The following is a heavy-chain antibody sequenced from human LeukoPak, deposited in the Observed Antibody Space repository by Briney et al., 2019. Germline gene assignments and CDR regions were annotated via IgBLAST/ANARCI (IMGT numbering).Heavy chain of an antibody. Sequence: GGSLRLSCAASGFTFSNYAMSWVRQAPRKGLEWVSGISGSGDNTYYADSVKGRFTVSRDNSKNTLYLQMNSLRAEDTAVYYCARRAGDYSHPYDYWGQGTLVTVS. V-gene: IGHV3-23*01. CDR1: GFTFSNYA. CDR2: ISGSGDNT. J-gene: IGHJ4*02. D-gene: IGHD3-22*01. CDR3: ARRAGDYSHPYDY.